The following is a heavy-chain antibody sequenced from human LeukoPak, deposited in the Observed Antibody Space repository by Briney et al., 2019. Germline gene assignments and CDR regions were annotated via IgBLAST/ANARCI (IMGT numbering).Heavy chain of an antibody. J-gene: IGHJ5*02. CDR2: IYYSGST. CDR1: GGSISSGDYY. D-gene: IGHD3-3*01. Sequence: SETLSLTCTVSGGSISSGDYYWSWIRQPPGKGLEWIGYIYYSGSTNYNPSLKSRVTMSVDTSKNQFSLKLTSVTAADTAVYYCARRSGYSPNWFDPWGQGTLVTVSS. V-gene: IGHV4-61*08. CDR3: ARRSGYSPNWFDP.